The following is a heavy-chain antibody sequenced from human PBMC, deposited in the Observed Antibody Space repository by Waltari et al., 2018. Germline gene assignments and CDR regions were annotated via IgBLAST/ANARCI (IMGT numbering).Heavy chain of an antibody. Sequence: EVHLVESGGGLVEPGGSLSLSCAASGFTFAAPWARWVRQAPGKGLECVGRIKSKADGGTTDYVAPVKGRFSISRDDSENTLYLQMNSLKTEDTAVYYCTTDYPPYDRRGYWGQGTLVTVSS. V-gene: IGHV3-15*01. CDR2: IKSKADGGTT. CDR3: TTDYPPYDRRGY. CDR1: GFTFAAPW. D-gene: IGHD3-22*01. J-gene: IGHJ4*02.